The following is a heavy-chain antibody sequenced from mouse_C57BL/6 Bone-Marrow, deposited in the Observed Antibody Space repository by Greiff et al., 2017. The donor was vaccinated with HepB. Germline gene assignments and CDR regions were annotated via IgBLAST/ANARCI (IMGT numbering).Heavy chain of an antibody. V-gene: IGHV1-82*01. CDR3: ARNPNYYGSSYEGAMDY. CDR2: IYPGDGDT. D-gene: IGHD1-1*01. CDR1: GYAFSSSW. Sequence: VKLQESGPELVKPGASVKISCKASGYAFSSSWMNWVKQRPGKGLEWIGRIYPGDGDTNYNGKFKGKATLTADKSSSTAYMQLSSLTSEDSAVYFCARNPNYYGSSYEGAMDYWGQGTSVTVSS. J-gene: IGHJ4*01.